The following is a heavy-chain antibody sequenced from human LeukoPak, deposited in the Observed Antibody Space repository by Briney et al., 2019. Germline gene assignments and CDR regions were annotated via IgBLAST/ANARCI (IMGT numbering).Heavy chain of an antibody. Sequence: GGSLRLSCAASGFTFDDYGMSWVRQAPGKGLECVCGLNWNGGSPNCADSVKGRFTISRDNAKNSLYLQMNTLKVEDTALYYCARAGSYGDYVTYYYYYMDVWGKGTTVTVSS. CDR1: GFTFDDYG. J-gene: IGHJ6*03. V-gene: IGHV3-20*04. D-gene: IGHD4-17*01. CDR3: ARAGSYGDYVTYYYYYMDV. CDR2: LNWNGGSP.